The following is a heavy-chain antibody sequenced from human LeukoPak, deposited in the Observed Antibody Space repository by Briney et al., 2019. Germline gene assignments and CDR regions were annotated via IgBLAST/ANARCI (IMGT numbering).Heavy chain of an antibody. CDR2: VLWHGEK. CDR1: GFSLTTSGVG. CDR3: AHTLTLPGANAFDI. D-gene: IGHD2-2*01. J-gene: IGHJ3*02. V-gene: IGHV2-5*01. Sequence: SGPTLVKPTQTLTLTCSFSGFSLTTSGVGVGWIRQPPGKALEWLALVLWHGEKRYSPSLQSRLTITKDTSKNQVVLTMTNVDPVDTATYYCAHTLTLPGANAFDIWGQGTLVTVSS.